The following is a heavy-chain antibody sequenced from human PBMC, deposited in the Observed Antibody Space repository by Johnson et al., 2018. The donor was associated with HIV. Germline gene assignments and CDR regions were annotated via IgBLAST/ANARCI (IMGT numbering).Heavy chain of an antibody. CDR3: ARERNYGTHAAFDI. CDR2: IYSGGSI. Sequence: VQLVESGGGLVQPGGSLRLSCAASGFTVSSHYMSWVRQAPGKGLEWVSVIYSGGSIYYADSVKGRFTISRDNAKNSLYLQMKSLRAEDTAVYYCARERNYGTHAAFDIWGQGTMVTVSS. J-gene: IGHJ3*02. V-gene: IGHV3-66*01. D-gene: IGHD1-7*01. CDR1: GFTVSSHY.